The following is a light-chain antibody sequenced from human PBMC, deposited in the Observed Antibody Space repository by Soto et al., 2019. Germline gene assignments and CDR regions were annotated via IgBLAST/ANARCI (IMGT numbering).Light chain of an antibody. CDR3: QQYAGSPRT. J-gene: IGKJ1*01. Sequence: EIVLTQSPGTLSLSPGERATLSCRASQFVSSNSLAWYQQKRGQAPRLLIHDASSRATGIPDRFSGSGSGTDFTLTISRLEPEDFAVYYCQQYAGSPRTFGQGTKVDIK. CDR1: QFVSSNS. V-gene: IGKV3-20*01. CDR2: DAS.